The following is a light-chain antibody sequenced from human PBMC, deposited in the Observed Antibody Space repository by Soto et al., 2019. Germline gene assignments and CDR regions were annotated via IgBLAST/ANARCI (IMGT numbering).Light chain of an antibody. Sequence: QSVLTQPPSVSEAPGQRVTISCTGSSSNIGAGYEAHWYQQVPGTAPKLRIYENNNRPSGVPDRFSGSKSGTSASLAITGLQVEDEAEYYCQSYESSLSGYVFGTGTKLTVL. CDR2: ENN. CDR3: QSYESSLSGYV. J-gene: IGLJ1*01. CDR1: SSNIGAGYE. V-gene: IGLV1-40*01.